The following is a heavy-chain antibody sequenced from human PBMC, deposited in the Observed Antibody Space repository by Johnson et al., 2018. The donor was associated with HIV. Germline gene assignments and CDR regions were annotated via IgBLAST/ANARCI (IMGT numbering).Heavy chain of an antibody. CDR2: ISGSGGST. V-gene: IGHV3-23*04. CDR1: GFTVSSNY. CDR3: AKGGDLRNSGGCQSFDI. Sequence: VQLVESGGGLVQPGGSLRLSCAASGFTVSSNYMSWVRQAPGKGLEWVSAISGSGGSTYYADSVKGRFTISRDNSKNTLDLQRNSLRAEDTAVYYCAKGGDLRNSGGCQSFDIWGQGTMVTVSS. J-gene: IGHJ3*02. D-gene: IGHD6-19*01.